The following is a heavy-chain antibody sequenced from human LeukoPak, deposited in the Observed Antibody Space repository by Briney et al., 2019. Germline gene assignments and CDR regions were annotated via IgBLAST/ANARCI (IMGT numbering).Heavy chain of an antibody. J-gene: IGHJ4*02. CDR1: GFSVSTSG. D-gene: IGHD6-13*01. CDR3: AQGYSSSWYPH. CDR2: ISVEGEGA. Sequence: GGSLRLSCTVSGFSVSTSGMSWVRQAQGKGLQTISAISVEGEGAYYADSVKGRFTISRDNSKNTLYLQMNSLRVEDTAVYYCAQGYSSSWYPHWGQGSLVSVSS. V-gene: IGHV3-23*01.